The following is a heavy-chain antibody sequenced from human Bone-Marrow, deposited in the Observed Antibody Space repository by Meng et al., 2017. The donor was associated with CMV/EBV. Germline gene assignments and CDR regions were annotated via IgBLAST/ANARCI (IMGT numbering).Heavy chain of an antibody. CDR2: IRSKAYGGTT. CDR1: GFTFGVYA. D-gene: IGHD7-27*01. J-gene: IGHJ2*01. Sequence: SLKISCTASGFTFGVYAMSWVRQAPGKGLEWVGFIRSKAYGGTTEYAASVKGRFTISRDDSKSIAYLQMNSLKTEDTAVYYCSWDWYFDLWGRGTLVTVSS. V-gene: IGHV3-49*04. CDR3: SWDWYFDL.